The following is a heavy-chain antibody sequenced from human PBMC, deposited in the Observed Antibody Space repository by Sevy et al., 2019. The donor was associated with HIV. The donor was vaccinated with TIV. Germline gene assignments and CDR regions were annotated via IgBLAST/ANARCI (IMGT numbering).Heavy chain of an antibody. V-gene: IGHV3-11*01. J-gene: IGHJ6*02. CDR1: GFTFSDYY. CDR2: ISSSGSTI. CDR3: ASDNTVTPFYYYYGMDV. Sequence: GGSLRLSCAASGFTFSDYYMSWIRQAPGKGLEWVSYISSSGSTIYYADSVKDRFTISRDNAKNSLYLQMNSLRAEDTAVYYCASDNTVTPFYYYYGMDVWGQGTTVTVSS. D-gene: IGHD4-4*01.